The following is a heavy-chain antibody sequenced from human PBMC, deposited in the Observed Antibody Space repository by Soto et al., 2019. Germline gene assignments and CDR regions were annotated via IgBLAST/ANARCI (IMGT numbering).Heavy chain of an antibody. Sequence: QVQLVESGGGVVQPGRSLRLSCAASGFTFSSYGMHWVRQAPGKGLAWVAVIRYDGSNKYYADSVKGRFTISRDNSKNTLYLQMNSLRAEDTAVYYCARETYYYYGMDVWGQGTTVTVSS. V-gene: IGHV3-33*01. CDR1: GFTFSSYG. J-gene: IGHJ6*02. CDR3: ARETYYYYGMDV. CDR2: IRYDGSNK.